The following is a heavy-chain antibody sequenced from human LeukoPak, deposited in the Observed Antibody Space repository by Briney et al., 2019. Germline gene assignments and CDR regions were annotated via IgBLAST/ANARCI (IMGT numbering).Heavy chain of an antibody. D-gene: IGHD3-3*01. CDR3: AKGSRDTMYYFDY. CDR2: ISGSGDNT. Sequence: PGGSLRLSRAASGFTFSSYAMSWVRQAPGKGLEWVSAISGSGDNTYYADSVKGRFTISRDNSKITLLLQMNSLRAEDTAVYYCAKGSRDTMYYFDYWGQGTLVTVSS. J-gene: IGHJ4*02. V-gene: IGHV3-23*01. CDR1: GFTFSSYA.